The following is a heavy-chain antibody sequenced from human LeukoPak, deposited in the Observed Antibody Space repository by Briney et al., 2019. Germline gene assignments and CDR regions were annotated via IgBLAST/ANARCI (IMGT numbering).Heavy chain of an antibody. CDR2: IYYSGST. Sequence: PSETLSLTCTVSGGSISSYYWSWIRQPPGKGLEWIGYIYYSGSTNYNPSLKSRVTISVDTSKNHFSLKLSSVTAADTAVYYCARDGSSSWNNWFDSWGQGTLVTVSS. J-gene: IGHJ5*01. CDR3: ARDGSSSWNNWFDS. CDR1: GGSISSYY. D-gene: IGHD6-13*01. V-gene: IGHV4-59*01.